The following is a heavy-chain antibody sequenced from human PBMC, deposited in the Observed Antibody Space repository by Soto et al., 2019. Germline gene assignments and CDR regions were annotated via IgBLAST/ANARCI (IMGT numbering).Heavy chain of an antibody. J-gene: IGHJ4*01. Sequence: GESLTISCKGAGYSFTSYWISWVRQMPRKGREWMGRSDPSDSYTNYSPSFQGHVTLSADKSISTAYLQWGSLQASDTAMYYCARHRYYAAGSHQYDYCGHRTPVTVSS. CDR2: SDPSDSYT. V-gene: IGHV5-10-1*01. CDR1: GYSFTSYW. D-gene: IGHD3-10*01. CDR3: ARHRYYAAGSHQYDY.